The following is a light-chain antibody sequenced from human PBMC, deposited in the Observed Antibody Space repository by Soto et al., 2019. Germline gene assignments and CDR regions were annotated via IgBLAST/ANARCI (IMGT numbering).Light chain of an antibody. Sequence: EIVMTHSPATLSVYPWEIGTLSCRASQSVNNNLAWYQQKPGQAPRLLIYDASTRATGIPARFSGSGSGTEFTLTISSLQSEDFAVYYCQQYHNWLTFGGGTKVDIK. J-gene: IGKJ4*01. V-gene: IGKV3-15*01. CDR3: QQYHNWLT. CDR1: QSVNNN. CDR2: DAS.